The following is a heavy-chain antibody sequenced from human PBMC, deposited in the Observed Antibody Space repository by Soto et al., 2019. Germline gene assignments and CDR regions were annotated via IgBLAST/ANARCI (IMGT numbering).Heavy chain of an antibody. D-gene: IGHD6-19*01. J-gene: IGHJ4*02. CDR2: IYWDEQK. CDR1: GLSLTTSGVG. Sequence: QITLKESGPTVVKPTQTLTLTCTLSGLSLTTSGVGVRWIRQPPGEALEWLALIYWDEQKRYSPSLRSRLTITRDTAKNHVVLTMSNMDPVDTATYYCAHRQTAVAGGFEFWGQGTLVSVSS. CDR3: AHRQTAVAGGFEF. V-gene: IGHV2-5*02.